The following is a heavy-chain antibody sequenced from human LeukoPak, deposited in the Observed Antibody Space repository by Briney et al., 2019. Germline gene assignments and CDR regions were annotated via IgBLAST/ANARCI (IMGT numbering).Heavy chain of an antibody. CDR2: ISAYKRST. CDR1: GYTFTSYV. Sequence: ASVKVFCKASGYTFTSYVNSWVRRAPGQGLEWMGWISAYKRSTNSAPKLQGRVTMTTDTSTSTAYMELRSLRSDDTAVYYCARAGQQLYPSDYWGQRALVTVSS. D-gene: IGHD6-13*01. J-gene: IGHJ4*02. V-gene: IGHV1-18*01. CDR3: ARAGQQLYPSDY.